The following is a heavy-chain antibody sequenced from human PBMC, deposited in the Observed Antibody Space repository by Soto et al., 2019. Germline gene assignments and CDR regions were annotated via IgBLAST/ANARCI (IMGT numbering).Heavy chain of an antibody. Sequence: QVQLVQSGAEVKKPGASVKVSCKAPGYTFTSYGISWVRQAPGQGLEWMGWISAYNGNTNYAQKLQGRVTMTTDTSTSTAYMELRSLRSDDTAVYYCARAYCSSTSCYAGSVSYYYYGMDVWGQGTTVTVSS. CDR2: ISAYNGNT. CDR1: GYTFTSYG. V-gene: IGHV1-18*01. J-gene: IGHJ6*02. CDR3: ARAYCSSTSCYAGSVSYYYYGMDV. D-gene: IGHD2-2*01.